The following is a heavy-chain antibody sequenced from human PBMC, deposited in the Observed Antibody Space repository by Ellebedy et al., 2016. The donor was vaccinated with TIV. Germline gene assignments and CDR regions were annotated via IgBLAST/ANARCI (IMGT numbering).Heavy chain of an antibody. CDR2: ISAYNGNT. V-gene: IGHV1-18*01. J-gene: IGHJ6*02. D-gene: IGHD1-7*01. Sequence: ASVKVSCXTSGYTFTSYGVNWVRQAPGQGLEWMGWISAYNGNTNYAQKLQGRVTMTTDTSTSTAYMELRSLRSDDTAVYYCAREGTTRDYYYYGMDVWGQGTTVTVSS. CDR3: AREGTTRDYYYYGMDV. CDR1: GYTFTSYG.